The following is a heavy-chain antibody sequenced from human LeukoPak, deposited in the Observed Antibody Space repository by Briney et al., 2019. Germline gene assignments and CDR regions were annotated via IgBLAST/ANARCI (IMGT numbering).Heavy chain of an antibody. J-gene: IGHJ6*03. D-gene: IGHD2-8*01. CDR1: GGSISSANYY. CDR2: VYNSGST. CDR3: AREGRGCTNGVCRQQRYYMDV. Sequence: KPSETLSLTCTVSGGSISSANYYWGWIRQPSGKGLEWIGSVYNSGSTYYNPSLKSRVIVSLHMSQNQFSLRLTSVTAADTAVYYCAREGRGCTNGVCRQQRYYMDVWGKGTTVTVSS. V-gene: IGHV4-39*07.